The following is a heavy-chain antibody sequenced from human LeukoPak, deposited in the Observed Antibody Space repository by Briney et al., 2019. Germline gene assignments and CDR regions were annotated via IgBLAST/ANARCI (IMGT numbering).Heavy chain of an antibody. V-gene: IGHV3-30*18. CDR3: AQGFTVPRYYYYGMDV. CDR1: GFTFSSYG. CDR2: ISYDGSNK. D-gene: IGHD4-17*01. Sequence: GRSLRLSCAASGFTFSSYGMHWVRQAPGKGLEGVAVISYDGSNKYYADSVKGRFTISIYNSKNTLYLQMNSLRAEDTAVYYCAQGFTVPRYYYYGMDVWGQGTTVTVSS. J-gene: IGHJ6*02.